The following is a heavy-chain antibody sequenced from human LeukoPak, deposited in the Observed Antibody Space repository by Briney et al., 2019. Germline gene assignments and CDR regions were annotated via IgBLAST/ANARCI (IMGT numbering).Heavy chain of an antibody. CDR1: GYTFTSYD. CDR2: MNPNSDNT. D-gene: IGHD2-21*02. CDR3: ARAYTVGYIVVVTAIPNFDY. J-gene: IGHJ4*02. V-gene: IGHV1-8*01. Sequence: ASVKVSCKASGYTFTSYDINWVRQATGQGLEWMGWMNPNSDNTGYAQKFQGRVTMTRNTSISTAYMELSSLRSEDTAVYYCARAYTVGYIVVVTAIPNFDYWGQGTLVTVSS.